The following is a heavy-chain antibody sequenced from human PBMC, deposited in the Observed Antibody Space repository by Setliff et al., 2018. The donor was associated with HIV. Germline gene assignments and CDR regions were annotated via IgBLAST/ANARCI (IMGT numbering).Heavy chain of an antibody. D-gene: IGHD1-26*01. CDR1: GYTFTTYG. J-gene: IGHJ4*02. CDR2: INAGNGNT. Sequence: ASVKVSCKASGYTFTTYGMHWVRQAPGQRLEWKAWINAGNGNTKYSQKFQGRVTITGDTSASTVYMELSSLRSEDTAVYYCARDYSGTYYGDIDWWGQGTLVTVSS. CDR3: ARDYSGTYYGDIDW. V-gene: IGHV1-3*01.